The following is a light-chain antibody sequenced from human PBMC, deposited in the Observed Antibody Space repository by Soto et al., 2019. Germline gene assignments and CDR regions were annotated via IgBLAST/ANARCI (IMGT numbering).Light chain of an antibody. V-gene: IGKV1-12*01. CDR1: QGVSTW. CDR3: QQANSFPLT. CDR2: AAS. Sequence: DIQMTQSPACVSASVGDRVTITCRASQGVSTWIAWFQQNPGQAPKLLIYAASLLQSEVPSRFNGSGSGTEFTLTISSLQPEDSATYFCQQANSFPLTIGQGPKVDSK. J-gene: IGKJ2*01.